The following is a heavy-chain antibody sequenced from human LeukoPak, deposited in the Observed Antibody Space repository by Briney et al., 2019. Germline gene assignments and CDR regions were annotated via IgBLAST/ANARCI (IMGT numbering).Heavy chain of an antibody. CDR1: GGTFSSYA. V-gene: IGHV1-69*05. Sequence: GSSVKVSCKASGGTFSSYAISWVRQAPGQGLEWMGGIIPIFGTANYAQKFQGRVTITTDESTSTAYMELSSLRSEDTAVYYCARGAFGTVVTYPFDYWGQGTLVTVSS. CDR2: IIPIFGTA. D-gene: IGHD4-23*01. CDR3: ARGAFGTVVTYPFDY. J-gene: IGHJ4*02.